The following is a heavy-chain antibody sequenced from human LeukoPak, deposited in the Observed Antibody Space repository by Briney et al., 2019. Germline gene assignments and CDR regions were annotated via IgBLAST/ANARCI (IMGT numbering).Heavy chain of an antibody. CDR1: GFTFSTYS. V-gene: IGHV3-21*01. CDR2: ISTSSTYI. J-gene: IGHJ4*02. CDR3: AREGTKGGAKDIFDY. Sequence: GGSLRLSCAASGFTFSTYSMNWVRQAPGKGLEWVSSISTSSTYIYYADSVKGRFTISRDNARNSLYLQMNSLRAEDTAVYYCAREGTKGGAKDIFDYWGQGTLVSVSS. D-gene: IGHD1-26*01.